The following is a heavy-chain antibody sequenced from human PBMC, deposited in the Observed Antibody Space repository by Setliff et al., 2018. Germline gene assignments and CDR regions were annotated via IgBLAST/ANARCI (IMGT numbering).Heavy chain of an antibody. CDR3: ASDGYFDPHYYYGVDA. Sequence: LRLSCTASGFTFSTYTMNWVRQAPGKGLEWVSSISSSSSYIFYADSVKGRFTISRDNAKNSVHLQMNSLTAEDTAVYYCASDGYFDPHYYYGVDAWGQGTTVTVSS. CDR2: ISSSSSYI. V-gene: IGHV3-21*06. CDR1: GFTFSTYT. J-gene: IGHJ6*02. D-gene: IGHD3-9*01.